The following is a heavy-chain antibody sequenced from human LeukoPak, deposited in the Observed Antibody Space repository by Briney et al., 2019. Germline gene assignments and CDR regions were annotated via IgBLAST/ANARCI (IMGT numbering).Heavy chain of an antibody. V-gene: IGHV3-21*01. Sequence: PGGSLRLSCAASGFTFSSYSMNWVRQAPGKGLEWDSSISSSSSYIYYADSVKGRFTISRDNAKNSLYLQMNSLRAEDTAVYYCARVGCSSTSCYYYYMDVWGKGTTVTVSS. D-gene: IGHD2-2*01. J-gene: IGHJ6*03. CDR2: ISSSSSYI. CDR1: GFTFSSYS. CDR3: ARVGCSSTSCYYYYMDV.